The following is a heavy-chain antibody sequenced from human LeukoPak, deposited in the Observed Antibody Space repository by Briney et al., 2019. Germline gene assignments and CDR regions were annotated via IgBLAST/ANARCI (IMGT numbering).Heavy chain of an antibody. V-gene: IGHV3-21*01. J-gene: IGHJ4*02. Sequence: PGGSLRLSCAASGFTFTSYAMNWVRQAPGKGLEWVSSISSSSRDINYADSVKGRFTISRDNARNSLYLQMNSLRAEDTAVYYCARDSDSSGHYYMDYFDYWGQGALVTVSS. CDR2: ISSSSRDI. CDR3: ARDSDSSGHYYMDYFDY. D-gene: IGHD3-22*01. CDR1: GFTFTSYA.